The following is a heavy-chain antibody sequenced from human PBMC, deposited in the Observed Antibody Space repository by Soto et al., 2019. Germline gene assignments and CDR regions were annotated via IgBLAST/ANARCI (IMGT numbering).Heavy chain of an antibody. CDR3: ARGPYTDSSEWFDP. J-gene: IGHJ5*02. V-gene: IGHV3-23*01. CDR2: ISGSGDRT. D-gene: IGHD2-2*02. CDR1: GFTFSSYA. Sequence: AGGSMRLSCAASGFTFSSYAMAWVRQAPGKGLEWVSSISGSGDRTYYADSVKGRFTISRDNSKNTLSLQMNRLRAEDTALYYCARGPYTDSSEWFDPWGQGTLVTVSS.